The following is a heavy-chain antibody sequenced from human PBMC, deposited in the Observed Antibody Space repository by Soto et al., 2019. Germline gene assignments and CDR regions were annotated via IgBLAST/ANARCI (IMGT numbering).Heavy chain of an antibody. CDR1: GYTFTSYY. CDR3: ARDGALSYRILFDY. CDR2: INPSGGST. V-gene: IGHV1-46*01. D-gene: IGHD5-18*01. Sequence: XSVKVSWKASGYTFTSYYMHLLRQTPGQGLEWMGIINPSGGSTSYAQKFQGRVTMTRDTSTSTVYMELSSLSSEDTAVYYCARDGALSYRILFDYWGQGTLVTVSS. J-gene: IGHJ4*02.